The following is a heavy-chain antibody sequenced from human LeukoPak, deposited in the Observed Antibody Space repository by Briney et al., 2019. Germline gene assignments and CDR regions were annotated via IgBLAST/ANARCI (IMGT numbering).Heavy chain of an antibody. CDR2: IYYSGST. J-gene: IGHJ3*02. D-gene: IGHD1-1*01. CDR3: ARDRTATHRGGAFDI. V-gene: IGHV4-59*01. Sequence: SETLSLTCTVSGGSISSYYWSWIRQPPGKGLEWIGHIYYSGSTNYNPSLKSRVTISEDTSKNQFSLKLSSVTAADTAVYYCARDRTATHRGGAFDIWGQGTMVTVSS. CDR1: GGSISSYY.